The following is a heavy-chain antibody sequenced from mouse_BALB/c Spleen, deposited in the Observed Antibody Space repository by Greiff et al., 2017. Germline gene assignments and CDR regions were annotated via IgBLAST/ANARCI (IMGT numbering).Heavy chain of an antibody. J-gene: IGHJ1*01. Sequence: QVQLKQPGAELVRPGASVKLSCKASGYTFTSYWLNWVKQRPGQGLEWIGNIYPSDSSTNYNQKFKDKATLTVDKSSSTSYMQLSSPTSEDSAVYYCTRSGSTWYFDVWGAGTTVTVSS. D-gene: IGHD4-1*01. CDR1: GYTFTSYW. CDR3: TRSGSTWYFDV. CDR2: IYPSDSST. V-gene: IGHV1-69*02.